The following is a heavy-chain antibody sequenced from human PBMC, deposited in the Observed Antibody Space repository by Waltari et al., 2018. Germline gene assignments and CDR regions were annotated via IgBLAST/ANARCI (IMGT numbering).Heavy chain of an antibody. D-gene: IGHD5-12*01. V-gene: IGHV1-69*02. J-gene: IGHJ4*02. CDR1: GGTFSSYT. CDR2: IIPILGIA. Sequence: QVQLVQSGAEVKKPGSSVKVSCKASGGTFSSYTTSWVRQAPGQGLEWMGRIIPILGIANYAQKFQGRVTITADKSTSTAYMELSSLRSEDTAVYYCATGAGYVVDYWGQGTLVTVSS. CDR3: ATGAGYVVDY.